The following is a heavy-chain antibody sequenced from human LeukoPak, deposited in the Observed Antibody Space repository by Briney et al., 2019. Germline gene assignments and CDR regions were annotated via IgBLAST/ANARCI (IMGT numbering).Heavy chain of an antibody. Sequence: GGSLRLSCAASGFTFSSYGMPWVRQAPGKGLEWVAVIWYDGSNKYYADSVKGRFTISRDNSKNTLYLQMNSLRAEDTAVYYCARDSRSSSSSYYFDYWGQGTLVTVSS. CDR3: ARDSRSSSSSYYFDY. V-gene: IGHV3-33*01. CDR1: GFTFSSYG. J-gene: IGHJ4*02. D-gene: IGHD6-6*01. CDR2: IWYDGSNK.